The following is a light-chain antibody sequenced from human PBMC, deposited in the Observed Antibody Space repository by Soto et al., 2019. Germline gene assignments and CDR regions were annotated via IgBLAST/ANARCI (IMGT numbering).Light chain of an antibody. Sequence: AVQMTQSPSSLSASVGDRVTITCRASHDIRNDLGWYQQKPGKAPKLLIFAASSLQSGVPSRFSGSGSGTDFTLTISSLQPEDFATYYCLQDYTYPRTFGQGTKVEI. CDR3: LQDYTYPRT. CDR2: AAS. CDR1: HDIRND. J-gene: IGKJ1*01. V-gene: IGKV1-6*01.